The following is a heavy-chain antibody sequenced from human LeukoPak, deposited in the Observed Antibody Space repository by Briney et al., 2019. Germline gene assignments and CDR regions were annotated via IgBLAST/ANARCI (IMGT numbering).Heavy chain of an antibody. CDR2: ISGSGGST. CDR1: GFTFSSYA. J-gene: IGHJ6*03. D-gene: IGHD3-10*01. Sequence: PGGSLRLSCAASGFTFSSYAMSWVRQAPGKGLEWVSAISGSGGSTYYADSVKGRFTISRDNSKNTLYLQMNSLRAEDTAVYYCAKDPMAYYYYYMDVRGKGTTVTVSS. CDR3: AKDPMAYYYYYMDV. V-gene: IGHV3-23*01.